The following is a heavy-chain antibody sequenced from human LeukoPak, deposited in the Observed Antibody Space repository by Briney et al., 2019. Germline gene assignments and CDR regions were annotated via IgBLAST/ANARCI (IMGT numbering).Heavy chain of an antibody. CDR2: ISGTSSVI. CDR1: GFTFDNHG. V-gene: IGHV3-48*04. CDR3: ARGWQGGIEY. Sequence: AGGSLRLSCAASGFTFDNHGIHWVRQVPGKGLEWVSYISGTSSVIYYADSVKGRFTVSRDNAKNSLYLQMNSLRAEDTAVYYCARGWQGGIEYWGQGALVTVSS. J-gene: IGHJ4*02. D-gene: IGHD3-16*01.